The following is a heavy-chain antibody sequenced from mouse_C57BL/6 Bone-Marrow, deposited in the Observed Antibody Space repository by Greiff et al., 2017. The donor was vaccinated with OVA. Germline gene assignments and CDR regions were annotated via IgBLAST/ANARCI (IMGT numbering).Heavy chain of an antibody. D-gene: IGHD1-1*01. CDR1: GFSFNTYA. CDR2: IRSKSNNYAT. J-gene: IGHJ1*03. Sequence: EVQRVESGGGLVQPKGSLKLSCAASGFSFNTYAMNWVRQAPGKGLEWVARIRSKSNNYATYYADSVKDRFTISRDDSESMLYLQMNNLKTEDTAMYYCVRGGSSYWYFDVWGTGTTVTVSS. V-gene: IGHV10-1*01. CDR3: VRGGSSYWYFDV.